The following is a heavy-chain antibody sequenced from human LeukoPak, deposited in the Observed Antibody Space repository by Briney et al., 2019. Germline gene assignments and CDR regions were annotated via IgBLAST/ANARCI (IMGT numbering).Heavy chain of an antibody. V-gene: IGHV1-69*05. CDR2: IIPIFGTA. CDR3: ARGSSGWYEVGYYYYYMDV. Sequence: GASVKVSCKASGGTFSSYAISWVRQAPGQGLEWMGGIIPIFGTANYAQKFQGRDTITTDESTSTAYMELSSLRSEDTAVYYCARGSSGWYEVGYYYYYMDVWGKGTTVTVSS. J-gene: IGHJ6*03. CDR1: GGTFSSYA. D-gene: IGHD6-19*01.